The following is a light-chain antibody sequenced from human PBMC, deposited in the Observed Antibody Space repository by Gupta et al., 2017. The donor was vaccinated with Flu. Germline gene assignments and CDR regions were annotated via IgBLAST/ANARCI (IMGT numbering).Light chain of an antibody. CDR3: MQGSHWPPT. Sequence: VTPGQPASISCRSSQSLVHSDGNTYLNWFLQRPGQSPRRLIYMVSNRDSGVPDRFSGRGSGTDFTLKISRVEAEDVGVYYCMQGSHWPPTFGPGTKVDIK. V-gene: IGKV2-30*02. CDR2: MVS. J-gene: IGKJ3*01. CDR1: QSLVHSDGNTY.